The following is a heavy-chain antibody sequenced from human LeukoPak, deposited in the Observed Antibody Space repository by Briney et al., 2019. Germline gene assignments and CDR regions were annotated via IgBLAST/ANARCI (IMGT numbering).Heavy chain of an antibody. CDR2: IYYSGST. CDR1: GASISSSSYY. J-gene: IGHJ4*02. CDR3: ARHPGYYDSSGYYVSAFDI. V-gene: IGHV4-39*01. Sequence: SETLSLTCTVSGASISSSSYYWGWIRQSPGKGLEWIGSIYYSGSTYFNPSLKSRVTMSVDTSKNHFSLKLTSVTAADTAVYYCARHPGYYDSSGYYVSAFDIWGQGTLVTVSS. D-gene: IGHD3-22*01.